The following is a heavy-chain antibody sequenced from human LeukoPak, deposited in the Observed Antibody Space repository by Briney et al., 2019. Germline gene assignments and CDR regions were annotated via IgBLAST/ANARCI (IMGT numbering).Heavy chain of an antibody. Sequence: GGCLRLSCAVYGFPFSDYSVKSVRQAPGEGLGWDSSIRCSGSYIYYADSVKARFTISRADAKKSLYLRMNGLRAEDTAVYYCARDRDFGVGNWFDPWGQGTLVTVSS. CDR1: GFPFSDYS. J-gene: IGHJ5*02. V-gene: IGHV3-21*01. CDR3: ARDRDFGVGNWFDP. D-gene: IGHD3-3*01. CDR2: IRCSGSYI.